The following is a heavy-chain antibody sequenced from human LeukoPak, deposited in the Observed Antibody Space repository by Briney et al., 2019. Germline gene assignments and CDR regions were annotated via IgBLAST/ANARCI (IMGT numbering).Heavy chain of an antibody. CDR1: GFTFSSYA. J-gene: IGHJ6*03. Sequence: GGSLRLSCAASGFTFSSYAMSWVRQAPGKGLEWVANIKQDGSEKYYVDSVKGRFTISRDNAKNSLYLQMNSLRAEDTAVYYCARAITYYYDSSGYYPAGTGRWSNYYYYYMDVWGKGTTVTISS. CDR2: IKQDGSEK. V-gene: IGHV3-7*03. D-gene: IGHD3-22*01. CDR3: ARAITYYYDSSGYYPAGTGRWSNYYYYYMDV.